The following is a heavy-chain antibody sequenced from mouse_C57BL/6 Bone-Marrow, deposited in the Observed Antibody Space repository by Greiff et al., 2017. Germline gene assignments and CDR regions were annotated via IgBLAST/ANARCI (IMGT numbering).Heavy chain of an antibody. CDR1: GYAFSSYW. Sequence: QVQLQQSGAELVKPGASVKISCKASGYAFSSYWMNWVKQRPGKGLEWIGQIYPGDGDTNYNGKFKGKATLTADKSSSTAYMQLSSLTSEDSAVYYCARLGVITTGVVLPWDYWGQGTTLTVSS. CDR3: ARLGVITTGVVLPWDY. CDR2: IYPGDGDT. J-gene: IGHJ2*01. D-gene: IGHD1-1*01. V-gene: IGHV1-80*01.